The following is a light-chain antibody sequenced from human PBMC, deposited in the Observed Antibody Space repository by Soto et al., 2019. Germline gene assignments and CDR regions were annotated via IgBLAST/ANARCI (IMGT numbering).Light chain of an antibody. CDR2: AAS. Sequence: AIQVTQSPSSLSTSVGNRVTITCRASQAIRNDLVWYQKKPGKAPKLLIYAASILQSGVPSRFIGRGYGTDFTLTISSLQPEDIATYYCLQDYTYPRTFGQGTKVDIK. V-gene: IGKV1-6*01. CDR3: LQDYTYPRT. CDR1: QAIRND. J-gene: IGKJ1*01.